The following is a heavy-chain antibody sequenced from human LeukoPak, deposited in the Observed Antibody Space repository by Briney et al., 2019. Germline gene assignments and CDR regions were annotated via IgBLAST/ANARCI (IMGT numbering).Heavy chain of an antibody. CDR3: ARESENCTATSCTFYFDF. CDR2: IWNDGSNK. CDR1: GCTFSRHC. V-gene: IGHV3-33*01. J-gene: IGHJ4*02. D-gene: IGHD2-2*01. Sequence: GGSPRLSCEASGCTFSRHCRHWVRQVPGKGLEGVAIIWNDGSNKYYVDSVKGRFTISRDNAKNTLYLQMDSLRAEDTAVYFCARESENCTATSCTFYFDFWGQGTLVTVSS.